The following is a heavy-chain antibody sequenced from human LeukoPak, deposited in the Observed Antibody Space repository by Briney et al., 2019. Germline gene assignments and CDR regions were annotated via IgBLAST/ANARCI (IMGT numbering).Heavy chain of an antibody. CDR1: GFTFSSYA. V-gene: IGHV3-30-3*01. CDR3: ARGGQYGSGSNGAFDI. J-gene: IGHJ3*02. D-gene: IGHD3-10*01. CDR2: ISYDGSNK. Sequence: GGSLRLSRAASGFTFSSYAMHWVRQAPGKGLEWVAVISYDGSNKYYADSVKGRFTISRDNSKNTLYLQMNSLRAEDTAVYYCARGGQYGSGSNGAFDIWGQGTMVTVSS.